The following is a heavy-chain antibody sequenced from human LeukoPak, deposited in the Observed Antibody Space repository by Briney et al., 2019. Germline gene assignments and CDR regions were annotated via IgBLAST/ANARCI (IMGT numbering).Heavy chain of an antibody. Sequence: PGGSLRLSCAASGFTFSSYWMSWVRQAPGKGLEWVANIKQDGSEKYYVDSVKGRFTISRGNAKNSLHLQMNSLRVEDTAVYYCARGWSIFDYWGQGTLVTVSS. CDR2: IKQDGSEK. V-gene: IGHV3-7*01. CDR1: GFTFSSYW. D-gene: IGHD6-13*01. CDR3: ARGWSIFDY. J-gene: IGHJ4*02.